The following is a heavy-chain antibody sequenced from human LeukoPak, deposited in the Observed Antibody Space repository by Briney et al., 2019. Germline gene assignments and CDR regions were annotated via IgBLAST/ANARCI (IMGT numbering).Heavy chain of an antibody. Sequence: PGRSLRLSCAASGFTFSDYYMSWIRQAPGKGLEWVSYISSSGSTIYYADSVKGRFTISRDNAKNSLYLQMNSLRAEDTAVYYCASSWSGYYRVDYWGQGTLVTVSS. V-gene: IGHV3-11*04. CDR2: ISSSGSTI. D-gene: IGHD3-3*01. CDR3: ASSWSGYYRVDY. CDR1: GFTFSDYY. J-gene: IGHJ4*02.